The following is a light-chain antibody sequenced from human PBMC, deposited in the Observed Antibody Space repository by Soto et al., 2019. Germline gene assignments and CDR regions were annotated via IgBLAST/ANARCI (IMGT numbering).Light chain of an antibody. CDR3: QQYDDWPPIT. CDR2: GAS. J-gene: IGKJ5*01. Sequence: EIVLTQSPGTLSLSPGERATLSCRASQSVSNNYLAWYQQKPGQAPRLLIYGASSRATGIPDRFSGSGSGTEFNLTISSLQSEDFAVYFCQQYDDWPPITFGQGTRLEIK. CDR1: QSVSNNY. V-gene: IGKV3-20*01.